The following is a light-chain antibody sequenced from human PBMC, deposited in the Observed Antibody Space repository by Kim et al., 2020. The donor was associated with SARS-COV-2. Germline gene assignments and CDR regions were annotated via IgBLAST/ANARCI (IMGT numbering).Light chain of an antibody. V-gene: IGKV1-39*01. CDR1: QSISSY. J-gene: IGKJ4*01. CDR2: AAS. Sequence: SVGDRVTITCRASQSISSYLNWYQQKPGKVPKLLIYAASSLQSGVPSRFSGSGSGTDFTLTISSLQPEDFATYYCQQSYSTPRLTFGGGTKVDIK. CDR3: QQSYSTPRLT.